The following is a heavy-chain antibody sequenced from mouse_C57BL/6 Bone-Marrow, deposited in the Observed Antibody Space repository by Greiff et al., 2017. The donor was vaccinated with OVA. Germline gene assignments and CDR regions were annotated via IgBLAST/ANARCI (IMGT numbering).Heavy chain of an antibody. CDR3: TREGGYFPWFAY. CDR1: GFTFSSYA. Sequence: EVQGVESGEGLVKPGGSLKLSCAASGFTFSSYAMSWVRQTPEKRLEWVAYISSGGDYIYYADTVKGRFTISRDNARNTLYLQMSSLKSEDTAMYYCTREGGYFPWFAYWGQGTLVTVSA. D-gene: IGHD2-3*01. V-gene: IGHV5-9-1*02. J-gene: IGHJ3*01. CDR2: ISSGGDYI.